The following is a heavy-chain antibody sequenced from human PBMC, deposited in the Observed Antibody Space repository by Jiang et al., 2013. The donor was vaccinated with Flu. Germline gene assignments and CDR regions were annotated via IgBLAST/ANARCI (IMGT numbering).Heavy chain of an antibody. CDR3: ARDQRRDLEWLSGYYYYYYMDV. Sequence: SYSMNWVRPGVQGRGVEWVSSISSSSSYIYYADSVKGRFTISRDNAKNSLYLQMNSLRAEDTAVYYCARDQRRDLEWLSGYYYYYYMDVWGKGTTVTVSS. CDR1: SYS. J-gene: IGHJ6*03. CDR2: ISSSSSYI. D-gene: IGHD3-3*01. V-gene: IGHV3-21*01.